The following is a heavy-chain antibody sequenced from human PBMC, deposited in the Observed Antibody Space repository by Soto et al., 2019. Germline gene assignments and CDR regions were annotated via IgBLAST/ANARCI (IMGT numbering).Heavy chain of an antibody. D-gene: IGHD6-19*01. Sequence: ASVKGSFKASGYTFTSYCISWGRQAPGQGLEWMGWISAYNGNTNYAQKLQGRVTMTTDTSTSTAYMELRSLRSDDTAVYYCARDRGYSSGWYFDYWGQGTLVTVSS. J-gene: IGHJ4*02. CDR3: ARDRGYSSGWYFDY. CDR2: ISAYNGNT. CDR1: GYTFTSYC. V-gene: IGHV1-18*04.